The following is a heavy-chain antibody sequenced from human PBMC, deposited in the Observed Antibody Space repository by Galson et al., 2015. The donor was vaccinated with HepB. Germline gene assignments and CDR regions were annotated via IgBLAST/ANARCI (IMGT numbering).Heavy chain of an antibody. Sequence: ETLSLTCPVSGGSISSYYWSWIRQPPGKGLEWIGYIYYSGSTNYNPSLKSRVTISVDTSKNQFSLKLSSVTAADTAVYYCARRDSSGYSGGAYNWFDPWGQGTLVTVSS. CDR3: ARRDSSGYSGGAYNWFDP. D-gene: IGHD3-22*01. V-gene: IGHV4-59*08. CDR1: GGSISSYY. CDR2: IYYSGST. J-gene: IGHJ5*02.